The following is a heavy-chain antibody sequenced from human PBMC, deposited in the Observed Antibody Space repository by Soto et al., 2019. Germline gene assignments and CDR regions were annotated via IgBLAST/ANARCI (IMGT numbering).Heavy chain of an antibody. J-gene: IGHJ4*02. CDR3: ASYCSGGSCCLQRGFDY. CDR2: IIPILGIA. Sequence: GASVKVSCKASGYTFTGYYMHWVRQAPGQGLEWMGRIIPILGIANYAQKFQGRVTITADKSTSTAYMELSSLRSEDTAVYYCASYCSGGSCCLQRGFDYWGQGTLVTVSS. V-gene: IGHV1-69*02. CDR1: GYTFTGYY. D-gene: IGHD2-15*01.